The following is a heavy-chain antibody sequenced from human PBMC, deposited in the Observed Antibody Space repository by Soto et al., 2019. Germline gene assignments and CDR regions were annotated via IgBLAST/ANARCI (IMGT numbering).Heavy chain of an antibody. V-gene: IGHV1-46*01. D-gene: IGHD6-13*01. CDR1: GITLTNHW. Sequence: ASVKVSCKASGITLTNHWAHWVRQAPGRGLEWMGVINPSGSGVVYSQKLQGRVTLTRDTSTSTLYMELSSLRFEDTAVYYCAHEAGHERGFDPWGQGTLVTVSS. J-gene: IGHJ5*02. CDR3: AHEAGHERGFDP. CDR2: INPSGSGV.